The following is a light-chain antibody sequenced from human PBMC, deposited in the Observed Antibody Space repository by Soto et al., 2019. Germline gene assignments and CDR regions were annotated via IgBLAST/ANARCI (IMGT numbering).Light chain of an antibody. CDR3: SSYTSSITLVV. CDR1: SSDVGGYNY. J-gene: IGLJ2*01. Sequence: QSVLTQPASVSGSPGQSITISCTGTSSDVGGYNYVSWYQQHPGKAPKLMIYDVSKRPSGVSNRFSGSKSGNTASLTISGLQAEDEADYYCSSYTSSITLVVFGGGTQLTVL. CDR2: DVS. V-gene: IGLV2-14*01.